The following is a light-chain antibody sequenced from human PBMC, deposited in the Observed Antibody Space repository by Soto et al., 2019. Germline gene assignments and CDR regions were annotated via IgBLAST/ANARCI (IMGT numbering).Light chain of an antibody. J-gene: IGLJ2*01. CDR2: STN. V-gene: IGLV8-61*01. CDR1: SGSVSTTYY. CDR3: MLYMGGGLVV. Sequence: QTVVTQEPSFSVSPGGTVTLTCGLTSGSVSTTYYPSGYQQTPGKAPRTLIYSTNIRSSGVPDRFSGSILGNKAALTIPGAQADDESDYHCMLYMGGGLVVFGGGTKLTVL.